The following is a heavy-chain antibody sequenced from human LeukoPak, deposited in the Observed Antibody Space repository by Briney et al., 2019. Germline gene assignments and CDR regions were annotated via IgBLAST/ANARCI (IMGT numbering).Heavy chain of an antibody. D-gene: IGHD3-22*01. CDR1: GFTFSSYG. Sequence: GGSLRLSCAASGFTFSSYGMSWVRQAPGKGLEWVANIKQDGSEKYYVDSVKGRFTISRDNAKNSLYLQMNSLRAEDTAVYYCARDRYYYDSSGYYDAFDIWGQGTMVTVSS. J-gene: IGHJ3*02. CDR3: ARDRYYYDSSGYYDAFDI. V-gene: IGHV3-7*01. CDR2: IKQDGSEK.